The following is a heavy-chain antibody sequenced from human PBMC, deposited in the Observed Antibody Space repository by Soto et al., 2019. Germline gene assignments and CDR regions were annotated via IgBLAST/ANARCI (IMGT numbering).Heavy chain of an antibody. D-gene: IGHD2-2*03. CDR3: VRDGHCITPSCYGNLFDP. J-gene: IGHJ5*02. CDR2: INSDASHT. CDR1: GFTFSTYW. V-gene: IGHV3-74*01. Sequence: GGSLRLSCAASGFTFSTYWMHWIRQVPGKGLEWVSRINSDASHTYYADSVKGRFTISRDNAKNTPHLEMNSLRAEDTAVYYFVRDGHCITPSCYGNLFDPWGQGTLVIVSP.